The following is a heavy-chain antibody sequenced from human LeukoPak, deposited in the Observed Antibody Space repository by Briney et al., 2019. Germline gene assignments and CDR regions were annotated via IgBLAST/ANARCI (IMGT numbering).Heavy chain of an antibody. CDR1: GFTVSSKY. D-gene: IGHD6-19*01. V-gene: IGHV3-66*01. Sequence: GGSLTLSCAASGFTVSSKYMGWIRQAPGKGLEWVSVIHPGGTIYYADSVKGTFTISRDNSKNTLYLEMNTLRVEDTAVYYCAMYSSAWYAVYWGQGTLVTVSS. J-gene: IGHJ4*02. CDR3: AMYSSAWYAVY. CDR2: IHPGGTI.